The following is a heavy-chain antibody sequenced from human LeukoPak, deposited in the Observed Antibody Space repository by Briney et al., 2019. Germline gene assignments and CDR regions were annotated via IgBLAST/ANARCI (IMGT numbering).Heavy chain of an antibody. Sequence: PSETLSLTCTVSGGSISSYYWSWIRQPAGKGLEWIGRIYNSGNTNYNPSLKSRLTMSVDTSKNQISLKLSSVTAADTAVYYCARVDLVYGVHYGMDVWGQGTTVTVSS. J-gene: IGHJ6*02. CDR1: GGSISSYY. D-gene: IGHD2-8*01. CDR2: IYNSGNT. CDR3: ARVDLVYGVHYGMDV. V-gene: IGHV4-4*07.